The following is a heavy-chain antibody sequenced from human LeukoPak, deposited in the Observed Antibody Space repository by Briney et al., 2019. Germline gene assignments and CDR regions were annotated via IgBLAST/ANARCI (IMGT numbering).Heavy chain of an antibody. D-gene: IGHD1-26*01. CDR1: GFTFSSYA. Sequence: PGGSLRLSCAASGFTFSSYAMHWVRQAPGKGLEYVSAISSNGGSTYYANSVKGRFTISRDNSKNTLYLQMGSLRAEDMAVYYCARGEWELLGYYYYMDVWGKGTTVTVSS. V-gene: IGHV3-64*01. J-gene: IGHJ6*03. CDR3: ARGEWELLGYYYYMDV. CDR2: ISSNGGST.